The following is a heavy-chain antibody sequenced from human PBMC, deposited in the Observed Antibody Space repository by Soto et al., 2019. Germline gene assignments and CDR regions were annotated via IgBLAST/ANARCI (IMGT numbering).Heavy chain of an antibody. V-gene: IGHV3-48*02. Sequence: GGSLRLSCAASGFTFSSHSMNWVRQAPGKGLEWVSYISSSTTIIYYADSVKGRFTISRDNAKNSLYLQMNSLRDEDTAVYYCAKTHCSSTSCLNPYYYYGMDVWGQGTTVTVS. D-gene: IGHD2-2*01. CDR3: AKTHCSSTSCLNPYYYYGMDV. J-gene: IGHJ6*02. CDR1: GFTFSSHS. CDR2: ISSSTTII.